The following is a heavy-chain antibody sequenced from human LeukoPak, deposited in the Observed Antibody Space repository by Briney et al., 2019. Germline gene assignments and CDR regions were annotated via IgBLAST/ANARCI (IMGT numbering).Heavy chain of an antibody. Sequence: SVKVSCKASGGTFSSYAISWVRQAPGQGLGWMGGIIPIFGTANYAQKFQGRVTITADESTSTAYMELSSLRSEDTAVYYCARDRATYGDYVPYDAFDIWGQGTMVTVPS. V-gene: IGHV1-69*13. CDR2: IIPIFGTA. D-gene: IGHD4-17*01. CDR1: GGTFSSYA. CDR3: ARDRATYGDYVPYDAFDI. J-gene: IGHJ3*02.